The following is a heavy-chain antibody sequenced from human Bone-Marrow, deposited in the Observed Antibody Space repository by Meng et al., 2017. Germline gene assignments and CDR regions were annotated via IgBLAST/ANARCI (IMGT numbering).Heavy chain of an antibody. CDR3: ARELVATFSDY. D-gene: IGHD5-12*01. V-gene: IGHV4-39*07. CDR1: GGSISSSSYY. CDR2: IYYSGST. Sequence: QLQLQESGPGLVKPSETLSLTCTVSGGSISSSSYYWGWIRQPPGKGLEWIGSIYYSGSTYYNPSLKSRVTISVDTSKNQFSLKLSSVTAADTAVYYCARELVATFSDYWGQGTLVTVSS. J-gene: IGHJ4*02.